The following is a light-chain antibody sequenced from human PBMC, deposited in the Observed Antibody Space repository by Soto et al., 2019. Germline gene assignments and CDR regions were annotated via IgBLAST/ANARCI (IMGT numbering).Light chain of an antibody. CDR3: QQYGSSPWT. V-gene: IGKV3-15*01. J-gene: IGKJ1*01. CDR1: QSISDT. Sequence: EIVMTQSPATLSVSPGGRATLSCRASQSISDTLAWYQQKPGQAPRLLIYSASRGATGFPARFSGSGSGTDFTLTISRLDPEDFAVYYCQQYGSSPWTFGRGTKVDIK. CDR2: SAS.